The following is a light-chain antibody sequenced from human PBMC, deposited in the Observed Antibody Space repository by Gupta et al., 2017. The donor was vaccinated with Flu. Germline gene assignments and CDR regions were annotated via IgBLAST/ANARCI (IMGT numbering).Light chain of an antibody. CDR1: SSDGINYNY. Sequence: SFAISSSGTSSDGINYNYVSWYQHHPGRAPELLIYEVSNRPSGVSDRFSGTKSGNTASLTISGLQADDEADYYCSAYTTSSTLIFGGGTKLTVL. J-gene: IGLJ2*01. CDR2: EVS. CDR3: SAYTTSSTLI. V-gene: IGLV2-14*01.